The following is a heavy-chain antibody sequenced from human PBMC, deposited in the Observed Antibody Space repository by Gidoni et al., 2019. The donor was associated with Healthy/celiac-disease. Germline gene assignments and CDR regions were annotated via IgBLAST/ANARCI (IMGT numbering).Heavy chain of an antibody. CDR2: IYYSGRT. CDR3: ARYGFVFGVVMAVNWFDP. CDR1: GGSISSSRYY. V-gene: IGHV4-39*01. Sequence: QLQLQESGPGLVKPSETLSLTCTVSGGSISSSRYYWGWIRQPPGKGLEWIGSIYYSGRTYYNPSLKSRVTISVDTSKNQFSLKLSSVTAADTAVYYCARYGFVFGVVMAVNWFDPWGQGTLVTVSS. J-gene: IGHJ5*02. D-gene: IGHD3-3*01.